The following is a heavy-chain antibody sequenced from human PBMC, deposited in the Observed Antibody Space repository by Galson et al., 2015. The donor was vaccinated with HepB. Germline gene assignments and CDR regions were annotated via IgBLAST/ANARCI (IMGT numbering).Heavy chain of an antibody. CDR1: GFIFSSYA. CDR2: ISGSGGST. V-gene: IGHV3-23*01. CDR3: ANAGSEMATIMGDY. Sequence: SLRLSCAASGFIFSSYAMSWVRQAPGKGLEWVSSISGSGGSTYYADSVKGRFTISRDNSKNTLYLQMNSLRAEDTAVYYCANAGSEMATIMGDYWGQGTLVTVSS. J-gene: IGHJ4*02. D-gene: IGHD5-24*01.